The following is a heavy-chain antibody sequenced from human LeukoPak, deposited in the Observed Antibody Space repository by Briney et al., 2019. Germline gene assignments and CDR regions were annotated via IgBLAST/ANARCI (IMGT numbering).Heavy chain of an antibody. CDR2: ISYSGST. CDR1: AGYISNYY. CDR3: ARRLLGSAYYMDV. D-gene: IGHD2-15*01. J-gene: IGHJ6*03. Sequence: SETLSLTCTVSAGYISNYYWSWIRQPPGKGLEWIGYISYSGSTNYNPSLKSRVTISVDTSKNQFSLKLSSVTAADTAVYYCARRLLGSAYYMDVWGKGTTVTVSS. V-gene: IGHV4-59*08.